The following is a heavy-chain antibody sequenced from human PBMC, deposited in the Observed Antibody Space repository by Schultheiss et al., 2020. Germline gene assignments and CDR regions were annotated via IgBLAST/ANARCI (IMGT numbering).Heavy chain of an antibody. CDR2: IFYSGST. Sequence: SETLSLTCTVSGASSSSYYWSWIRQPPGKGLEWIGYIFYSGSTNYNPSLRSRVTISVDTSKNQFSLNLSSVTAADTAVYYCARSRRDGYNGYYFDYWGKGILVKVSS. V-gene: IGHV4-59*01. CDR3: ARSRRDGYNGYYFDY. J-gene: IGHJ4*02. D-gene: IGHD5-24*01. CDR1: GASSSSYY.